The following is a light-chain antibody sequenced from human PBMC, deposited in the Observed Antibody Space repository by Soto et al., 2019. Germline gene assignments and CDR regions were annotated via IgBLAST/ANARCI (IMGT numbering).Light chain of an antibody. CDR2: KAS. V-gene: IGKV1-5*03. J-gene: IGKJ1*01. CDR1: QSISSW. Sequence: DIQMTQYPSTLSSSAGDRVTITCRASQSISSWLAWYQQKPGRAPKLLIYKASSLESGVPSRFSGSGSGTEFTLTISSLQPDDFATYYCQQYNSQWTFGQGTKVDIK. CDR3: QQYNSQWT.